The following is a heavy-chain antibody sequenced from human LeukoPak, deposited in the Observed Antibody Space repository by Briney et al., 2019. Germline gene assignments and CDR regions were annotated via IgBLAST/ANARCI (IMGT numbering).Heavy chain of an antibody. CDR3: AREGTHSSSDAVYFQH. Sequence: PSETLSLTCTVSGGSISSGDYYWSWIRQPPGKGLEWIGYIYYSGSTYYNPSLKSRVTISVDTSKNQFSLKLSSVTAADTAVYYCAREGTHSSSDAVYFQHWGQGTLVTVSS. D-gene: IGHD6-6*01. CDR2: IYYSGST. V-gene: IGHV4-30-4*08. J-gene: IGHJ1*01. CDR1: GGSISSGDYY.